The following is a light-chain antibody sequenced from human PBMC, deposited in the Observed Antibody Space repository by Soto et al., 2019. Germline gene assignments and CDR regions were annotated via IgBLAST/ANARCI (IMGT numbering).Light chain of an antibody. CDR3: CSYAGSYTLV. Sequence: QPVLTQPRSVSASPGQSVTISCTGTSSDVGGYNYVSWYQHHPGKAPQLMLYDVTERPSGVPDRFSGSKSGNTASLTISGLQAEDEADYYCCSYAGSYTLVFGGGTKVTVL. J-gene: IGLJ2*01. CDR1: SSDVGGYNY. V-gene: IGLV2-11*01. CDR2: DVT.